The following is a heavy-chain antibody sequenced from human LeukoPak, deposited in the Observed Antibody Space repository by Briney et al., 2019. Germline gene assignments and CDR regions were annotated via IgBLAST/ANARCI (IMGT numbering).Heavy chain of an antibody. CDR1: GFTFSSYS. D-gene: IGHD6-13*01. CDR3: ARDNRSSSWSYYYYGMDV. V-gene: IGHV3-48*02. Sequence: GGSLRLSCAASGFTFSSYSMNWVRRAPGKGLEWVSYISSSSSTIYYADSVKGRFTISRDNAKNSLYLQMNNLRDEDTAVYYCARDNRSSSWSYYYYGMDVWGQGTTVTVSS. CDR2: ISSSSSTI. J-gene: IGHJ6*02.